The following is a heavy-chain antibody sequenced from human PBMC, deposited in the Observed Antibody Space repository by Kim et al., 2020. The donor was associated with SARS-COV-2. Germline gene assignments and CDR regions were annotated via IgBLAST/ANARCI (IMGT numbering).Heavy chain of an antibody. Sequence: FTISRDNSKNTLYLQMNSLRAEDTAVYYCARDGITMVRGVKQYYYYGMDVWGQGTTVTVSS. CDR3: ARDGITMVRGVKQYYYYGMDV. V-gene: IGHV3-53*01. D-gene: IGHD3-10*01. J-gene: IGHJ6*02.